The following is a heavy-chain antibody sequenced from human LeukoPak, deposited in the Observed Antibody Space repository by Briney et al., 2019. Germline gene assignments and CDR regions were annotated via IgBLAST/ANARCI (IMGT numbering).Heavy chain of an antibody. Sequence: GESLQISCKGSGYSFTSYWIGWVRQMPGKGLEWMGSIYPSDSDTRYSPSFQGQVTISADKSISTAYLQWSRLKASDTAMYYCASSVAATGGFDYWGQGTLVTVSS. D-gene: IGHD6-19*01. CDR1: GYSFTSYW. CDR2: IYPSDSDT. V-gene: IGHV5-51*01. J-gene: IGHJ4*02. CDR3: ASSVAATGGFDY.